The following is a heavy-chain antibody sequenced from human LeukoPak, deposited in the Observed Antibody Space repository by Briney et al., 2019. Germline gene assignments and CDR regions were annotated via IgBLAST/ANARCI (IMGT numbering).Heavy chain of an antibody. CDR2: TNPNSGNT. CDR1: GYTFTSYD. V-gene: IGHV1-8*01. Sequence: ASVKVSCKASGYTFTSYDINWVRQATGQGLEWMGWTNPNSGNTGYAQKFQGRVTMTRNTSISTAYMELSSLRSEDTAVYYCARGLYRAGDAFDIWGQGTMVTVSS. J-gene: IGHJ3*02. CDR3: ARGLYRAGDAFDI. D-gene: IGHD1-14*01.